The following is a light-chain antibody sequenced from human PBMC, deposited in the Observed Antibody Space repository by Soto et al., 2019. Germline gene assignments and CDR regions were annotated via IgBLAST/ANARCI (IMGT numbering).Light chain of an antibody. CDR2: EVT. CDR1: SSDDGGYNY. CDR3: SSYAASNNFYFV. Sequence: QSDLTQPPSASGSPGQSVTISCTGTSSDDGGYNYVSWYQQYPGRAPQLMIYEVTKRPSGVPDRFSGSKSGNTASLTVSGLQAEDEADYYCSSYAASNNFYFVFGGGTKLTVL. J-gene: IGLJ3*02. V-gene: IGLV2-8*01.